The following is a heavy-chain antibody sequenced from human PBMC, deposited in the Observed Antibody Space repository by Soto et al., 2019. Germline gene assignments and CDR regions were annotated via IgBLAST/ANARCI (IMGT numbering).Heavy chain of an antibody. Sequence: LRLSCAASGFTFSSYAMHWVRQAPGKGLEWVAVISYDGSNKYYADSVKGRFTISRDNSKNTLYLQMSSLTADDTAIYYCVREGRGSFDFWGRGTMVTVSS. CDR3: VREGRGSFDF. CDR2: ISYDGSNK. J-gene: IGHJ3*01. CDR1: GFTFSSYA. D-gene: IGHD5-12*01. V-gene: IGHV3-30-3*01.